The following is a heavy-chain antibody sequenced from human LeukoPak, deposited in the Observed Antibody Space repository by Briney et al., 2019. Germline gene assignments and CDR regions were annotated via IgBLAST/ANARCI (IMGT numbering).Heavy chain of an antibody. V-gene: IGHV1-3*01. CDR2: INAGNGNT. J-gene: IGHJ4*02. CDR3: ALITMARGVIIGYY. CDR1: GYTFTNYA. Sequence: ASVKVSFKASGYTFTNYAMHWVRQAPGQRGEGMGWINAGNGNTKYSQKFQGRVTITRDTSASTAYLELSSLRSEDTAVYYCALITMARGVIIGYYWGQGTLVTVSS. D-gene: IGHD3-10*01.